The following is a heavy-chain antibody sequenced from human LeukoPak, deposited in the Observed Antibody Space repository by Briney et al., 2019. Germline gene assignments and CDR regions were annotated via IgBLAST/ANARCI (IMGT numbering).Heavy chain of an antibody. V-gene: IGHV1-8*01. CDR1: GYTFASYD. Sequence: GASVKVSCKASGYTFASYDINWVRQAPGQGLEWMGWMNPNSGNTGYAQKFQGRVTMTRNTSISTAYMELSSLRSEDTAVYYCARALWFGSYYFDYWGQGTLVTVSS. J-gene: IGHJ4*02. CDR3: ARALWFGSYYFDY. D-gene: IGHD3-10*01. CDR2: MNPNSGNT.